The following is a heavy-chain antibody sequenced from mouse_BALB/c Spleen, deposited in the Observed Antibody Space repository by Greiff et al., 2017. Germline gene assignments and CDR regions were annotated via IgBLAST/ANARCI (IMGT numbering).Heavy chain of an antibody. CDR3: VYGNYGDYAMDY. CDR1: GFSLTSYG. J-gene: IGHJ4*01. D-gene: IGHD2-1*01. Sequence: QVQLKQSGPSLVQPSQSLSITCTVSGFSLTSYGVHWVRQSPGKGLEWLGVIWRGGSTDYNAAFMSRLSITKDNSKSQVFFKMNSLQADDTAIYYCVYGNYGDYAMDYWGQGTSVTVSS. V-gene: IGHV2-5-1*01. CDR2: IWRGGST.